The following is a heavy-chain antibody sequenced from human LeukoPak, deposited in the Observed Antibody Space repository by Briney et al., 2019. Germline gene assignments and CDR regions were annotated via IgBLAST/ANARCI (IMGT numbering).Heavy chain of an antibody. V-gene: IGHV3-23*01. D-gene: IGHD6-13*01. Sequence: GGSLRLSCAASGFTFSNYAMNWVRQAPGKGLEWVSTISGGGGSTYYADSVKGRFTISRDNSKYALYLQMNSLRAEDTAVYYCAKRYSNSWSSFDYWGQGTLVTVSS. J-gene: IGHJ4*02. CDR3: AKRYSNSWSSFDY. CDR1: GFTFSNYA. CDR2: ISGGGGST.